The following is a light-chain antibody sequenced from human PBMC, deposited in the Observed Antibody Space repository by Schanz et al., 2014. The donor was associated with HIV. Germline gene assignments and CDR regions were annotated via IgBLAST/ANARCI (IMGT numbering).Light chain of an antibody. CDR3: QQYGSSPWT. V-gene: IGKV3-20*01. CDR2: DAS. Sequence: EIVMTQSPGTLSVSPGERATLSCGASQSVSGNFLAWYQQKAGQAPRLLIYDASNRATGIPDRFSGGESGTDFTLTISRVEPEDYAVYYCQQYGSSPWTFGQGTRVDVK. CDR1: QSVSGNF. J-gene: IGKJ1*01.